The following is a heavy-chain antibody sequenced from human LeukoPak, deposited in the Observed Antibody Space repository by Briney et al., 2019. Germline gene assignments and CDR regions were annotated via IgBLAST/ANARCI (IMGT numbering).Heavy chain of an antibody. J-gene: IGHJ4*02. CDR3: ARAKPKNMVRGLIMRRESRYYFDY. CDR1: GFTFTSYA. Sequence: GGSLRLSCAASGFTFTSYAMSWVRQAPGKGLEWVSVIYSGGSTYYADSVKGRFTISRDNSKSTLYIQMNSLRAEDTAVYYCARAKPKNMVRGLIMRRESRYYFDYWGQGTLVTVSS. D-gene: IGHD3-10*01. CDR2: IYSGGST. V-gene: IGHV3-53*01.